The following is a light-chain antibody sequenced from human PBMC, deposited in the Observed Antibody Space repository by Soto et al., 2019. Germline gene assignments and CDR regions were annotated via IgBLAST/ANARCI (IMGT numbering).Light chain of an antibody. V-gene: IGLV2-23*02. CDR1: SSDVGSYNL. J-gene: IGLJ1*01. CDR2: EVS. CDR3: CSYAGSSTYV. Sequence: HSVLTKPASVNGAPGQAIPISCNGNSSDVGSYNLVSWYQQHPGKTPKLMIYEVSKRPSGVSNRFSGSKSGNTASLTISGLQAEDEADYYCCSYAGSSTYVFGTGTRSPS.